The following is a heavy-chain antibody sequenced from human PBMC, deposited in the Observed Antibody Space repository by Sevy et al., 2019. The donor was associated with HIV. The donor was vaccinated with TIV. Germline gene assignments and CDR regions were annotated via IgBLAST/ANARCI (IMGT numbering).Heavy chain of an antibody. V-gene: IGHV4-59*08. CDR3: AGENAWGRGYS. CDR1: GGSITSLY. J-gene: IGHJ4*02. D-gene: IGHD1-26*01. CDR2: IYYNGHI. Sequence: SETLSLTCTVSGGSITSLYWNWIRQPPGKGRGWIANIYYNGHINYNPPLKSRVTLSLDTSKNQFSLRLSSVTAADTAMYYCAGENAWGRGYSWGQGTLVTVSS.